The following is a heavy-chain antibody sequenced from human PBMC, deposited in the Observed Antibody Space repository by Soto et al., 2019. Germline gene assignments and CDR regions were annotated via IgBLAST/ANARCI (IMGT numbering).Heavy chain of an antibody. J-gene: IGHJ5*02. V-gene: IGHV4-30-2*01. CDR1: GGSISSGGYC. CDR3: ARVVQQLVGWFDP. CDR2: IYHSGST. Sequence: QLQLQEYGSGLVKPSLTMSLTCAVSGGSISSGGYCWSWIRQPPGNGLEWIGYIYHSGSTYYNPSLKSRVTISVDRSKNQFSLKLSSVTAADTAVYYCARVVQQLVGWFDPWGQGTLVTVSS. D-gene: IGHD6-13*01.